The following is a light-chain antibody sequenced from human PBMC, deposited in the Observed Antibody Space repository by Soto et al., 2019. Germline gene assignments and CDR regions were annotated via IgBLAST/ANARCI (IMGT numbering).Light chain of an antibody. CDR2: GAA. CDR3: QQYGSSPIT. CDR1: QSVFSS. V-gene: IGKV3-15*01. J-gene: IGKJ5*01. Sequence: EIVMTQSPATLSVSPGERATLSCRASQSVFSSLAWFQQKPGQAPRLLIYGAATRATGIPARFSGSGSGTEFTLTISSLQSEDFAVFYCQQYGSSPITFGQGTRLEIK.